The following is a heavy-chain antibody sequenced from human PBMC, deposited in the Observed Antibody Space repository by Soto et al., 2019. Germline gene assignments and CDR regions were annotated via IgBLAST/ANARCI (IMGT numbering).Heavy chain of an antibody. D-gene: IGHD2-8*01. CDR3: AKEIFAAAYAATSAFDL. J-gene: IGHJ4*02. V-gene: IGHV3-23*01. CDR2: VDGSGADT. CDR1: VFPFSSHA. Sequence: GGSPRLSCAASVFPFSSHAMGWLRQAPGTEPEWVAFVDGSGADTSYADSVKGRFTISRDNSENSLYLHMNSLRAEDTGRYFCAKEIFAAAYAATSAFDLWGQGTLVTVSS.